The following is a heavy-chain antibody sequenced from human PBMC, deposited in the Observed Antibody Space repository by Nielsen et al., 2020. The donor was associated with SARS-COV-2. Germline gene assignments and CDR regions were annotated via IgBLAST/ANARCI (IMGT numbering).Heavy chain of an antibody. D-gene: IGHD2-8*01. CDR1: GFNFSQYT. CDR2: ISSYSNYK. Sequence: GGSLRLSCEASGFNFSQYTMNWVRQAPGQGLEWASSISSYSNYKQYADSVKGRFAISRDNAKSSLYLQMNSLRAEDTAVYYCATDQYCPNGICSSGGRDYWGQGTLVTVSS. V-gene: IGHV3-21*01. J-gene: IGHJ4*02. CDR3: ATDQYCPNGICSSGGRDY.